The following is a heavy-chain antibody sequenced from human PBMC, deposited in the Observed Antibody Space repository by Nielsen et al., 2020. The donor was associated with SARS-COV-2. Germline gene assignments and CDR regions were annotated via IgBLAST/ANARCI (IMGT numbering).Heavy chain of an antibody. CDR2: INAGNGNT. J-gene: IGHJ4*02. CDR3: ARITPSSGWDY. V-gene: IGHV1-3*01. D-gene: IGHD6-19*01. CDR1: GYTFTSFA. Sequence: ASVKVSCKTSGYTFTSFAIHWVRQAPGQGLEWMGWINAGNGNTKCSQKFQGRVTMTRDTSANTAYMELSSLSSEDTAVYYCARITPSSGWDYWGQGTLVTVSS.